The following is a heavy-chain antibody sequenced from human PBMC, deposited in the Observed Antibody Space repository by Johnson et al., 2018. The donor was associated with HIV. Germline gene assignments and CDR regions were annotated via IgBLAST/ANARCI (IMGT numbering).Heavy chain of an antibody. D-gene: IGHD6-19*01. CDR2: ISSSGSTI. V-gene: IGHV3-48*01. Sequence: VQLVESGGGLVQPGRSLKLSCAASGFTFDDYAMHWVRQTPGKGLEWVSHISSSGSTIYYADSVKGRFTISRDNSKNTLYLQMNSLRAEDTAVYYCARDSPYSSGWHDAFDIWGQGTMVTVSS. J-gene: IGHJ3*02. CDR1: GFTFDDYA. CDR3: ARDSPYSSGWHDAFDI.